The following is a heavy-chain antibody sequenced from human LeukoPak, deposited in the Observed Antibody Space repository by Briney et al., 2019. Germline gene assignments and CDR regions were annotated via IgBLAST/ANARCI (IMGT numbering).Heavy chain of an antibody. CDR2: MYYTGNT. CDR1: GGSISSRSYS. J-gene: IGHJ5*02. D-gene: IGHD2-8*01. V-gene: IGHV4-39*07. CDR3: AKGYTNGVNQEVWPDP. Sequence: PSETLSLTCTVSGGSISSRSYSWGWIRQPPGKGLEWIGSMYYTGNTDYNPSLKSRLTMSVDTSKNQFSLKLSSVTAADTAVYFCAKGYTNGVNQEVWPDPWGQGTLVTVSS.